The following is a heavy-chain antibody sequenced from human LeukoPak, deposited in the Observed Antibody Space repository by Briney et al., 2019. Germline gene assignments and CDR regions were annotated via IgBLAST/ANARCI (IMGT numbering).Heavy chain of an antibody. CDR1: EYTFSNYD. V-gene: IGHV1-8*03. Sequence: ASVKVSCKASEYTFSNYDINYVRQAPGQGLEWMGWLDPRSGNTGSAQNFQGRVTISSNTSIGTAYMELSSLSSDDTAVYYCARGVYGGNRGWHFDLWGRGTLVTLSP. D-gene: IGHD4-23*01. CDR3: ARGVYGGNRGWHFDL. J-gene: IGHJ2*01. CDR2: LDPRSGNT.